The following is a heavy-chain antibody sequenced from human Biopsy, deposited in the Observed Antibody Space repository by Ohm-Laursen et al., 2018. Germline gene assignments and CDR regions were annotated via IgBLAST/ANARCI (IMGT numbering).Heavy chain of an antibody. J-gene: IGHJ2*01. CDR3: ARGGLNYWYFDL. V-gene: IGHV1-2*02. D-gene: IGHD1-26*01. CDR2: INPNSGGT. CDR1: GHTFTDSY. Sequence: GASVKVSCKASGHTFTDSYMHWVRQAPGQGLEWMGWINPNSGGTNYAQKFQGRVTMTRDTSMSTAYMELNRLRSDDTAVYYCARGGLNYWYFDLWGRGTLSLSPQ.